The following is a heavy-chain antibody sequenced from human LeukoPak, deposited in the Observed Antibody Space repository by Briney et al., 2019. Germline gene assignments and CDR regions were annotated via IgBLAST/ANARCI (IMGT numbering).Heavy chain of an antibody. J-gene: IGHJ4*02. CDR1: GFTFSSYA. CDR3: AKSGLNRFAY. D-gene: IGHD2-15*01. Sequence: GGSLRLSCVASGFTFSSYAMSWVRQAPGEGLEWVSGISGRDGSTYYADSLRGRFTISRDNSKNTLSLQMNSLRAEDTAIYYCAKSGLNRFAYWGQGTLVTVSS. CDR2: ISGRDGST. V-gene: IGHV3-23*01.